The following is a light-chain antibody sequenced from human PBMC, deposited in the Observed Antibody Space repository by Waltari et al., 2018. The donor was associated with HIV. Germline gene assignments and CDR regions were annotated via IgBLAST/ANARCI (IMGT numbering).Light chain of an antibody. CDR3: QQYSEYPIT. V-gene: IGKV1-8*01. Sequence: AIRLTQSPSSHSASTGDRVTITCRASQDITDYLAWFQQNPAKAPQLLIYGASSLESGAPLRFSGSGSGTNFSLTISCLQSEDFATYYCQQYSEYPITFGQGTRLEVK. CDR1: QDITDY. CDR2: GAS. J-gene: IGKJ5*01.